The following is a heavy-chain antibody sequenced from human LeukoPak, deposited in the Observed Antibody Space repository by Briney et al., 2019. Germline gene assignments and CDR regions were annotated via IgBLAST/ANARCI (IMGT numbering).Heavy chain of an antibody. Sequence: GASVKVSCKASGGTFSSYAISWVRQAPGQGREWMGGIIPIFGTANYAQKFQGRVTITTDESTSTAYMELSSLRSEDTAVYYCARSRLNVVGDIIYYFDYWGQGTLVTVSS. J-gene: IGHJ4*02. CDR2: IIPIFGTA. CDR1: GGTFSSYA. V-gene: IGHV1-69*05. CDR3: ARSRLNVVGDIIYYFDY. D-gene: IGHD1-26*01.